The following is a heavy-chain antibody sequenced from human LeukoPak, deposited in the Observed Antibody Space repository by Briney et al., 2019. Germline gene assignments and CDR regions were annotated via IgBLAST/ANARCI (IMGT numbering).Heavy chain of an antibody. CDR2: VNPNSGNT. Sequence: ASVKVSCKASGYIFTSYDINWVRQATGQGLEWMGWVNPNSGNTGYAQKFQGRVTITRNTSISTAYMELSSLRSEDTAVYYCARGPYCSSTSCSYYYYMDVWGKGTTVTVSS. V-gene: IGHV1-8*03. D-gene: IGHD2-2*01. CDR3: ARGPYCSSTSCSYYYYMDV. CDR1: GYIFTSYD. J-gene: IGHJ6*03.